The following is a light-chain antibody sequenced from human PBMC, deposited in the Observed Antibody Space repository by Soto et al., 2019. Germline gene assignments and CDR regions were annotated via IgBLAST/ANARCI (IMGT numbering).Light chain of an antibody. J-gene: IGKJ5*01. V-gene: IGKV3D-20*02. CDR3: QQRSNWPIT. CDR2: GAS. CDR1: QSVSNNY. Sequence: EIVLTQSPGTLSLSPGERATLSCRASQSVSNNYLAWYQQKPGQAPRVLIYGASKRATGIPDRFSGSGSETDFTLTISSLEPEDFAVYYCQQRSNWPITFGQGTRLEI.